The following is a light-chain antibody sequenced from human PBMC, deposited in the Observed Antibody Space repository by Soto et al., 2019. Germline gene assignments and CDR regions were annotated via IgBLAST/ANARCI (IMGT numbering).Light chain of an antibody. V-gene: IGKV3-11*01. CDR3: QQRSNWPRT. Sequence: EIVLTQSPATLSLSPGERATLSCRASQSVSVYLAWYQQKPGQAPRLLIYDASNRATGIPARFGGSGSGTDFTLSISSLEPEDFAVYYCQQRSNWPRTFGQGTKLEI. J-gene: IGKJ2*01. CDR1: QSVSVY. CDR2: DAS.